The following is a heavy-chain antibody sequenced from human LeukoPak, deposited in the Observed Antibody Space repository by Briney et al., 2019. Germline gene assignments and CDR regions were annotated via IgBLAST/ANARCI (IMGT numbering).Heavy chain of an antibody. CDR3: ARDRGALRPTYYYDSSGYSPDY. Sequence: GGSLRLSCAASGFTFSSYAMHWVRQAPGKGLEWVAVISYDGSNKYYADSVKGRFTISRDNSKNTLYLQMNSLRAEDTAVYYCARDRGALRPTYYYDSSGYSPDYWGQGTLVTVSS. D-gene: IGHD3-22*01. CDR2: ISYDGSNK. CDR1: GFTFSSYA. J-gene: IGHJ4*02. V-gene: IGHV3-30-3*01.